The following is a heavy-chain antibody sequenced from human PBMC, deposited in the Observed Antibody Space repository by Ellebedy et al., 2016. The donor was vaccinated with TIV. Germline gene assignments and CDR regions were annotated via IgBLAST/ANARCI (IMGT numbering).Heavy chain of an antibody. CDR3: ARGSSNWLPRD. CDR1: GDTFSSHA. J-gene: IGHJ4*02. V-gene: IGHV1-69*13. Sequence: ASVKVSXXSSGDTFSSHAFTWVRLAPGQGLEWVGGIIPLYGAAHYAQNFNGRVTITADESTSTLYMELSSLTSDDTAVYYCARGSSNWLPRDWGQGTLVTVSS. CDR2: IIPLYGAA. D-gene: IGHD2-2*01.